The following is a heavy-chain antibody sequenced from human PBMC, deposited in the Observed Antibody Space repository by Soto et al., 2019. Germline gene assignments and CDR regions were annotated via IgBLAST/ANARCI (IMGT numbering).Heavy chain of an antibody. CDR3: ASALGDTVEY. J-gene: IGHJ4*02. D-gene: IGHD2-21*01. CDR2: IYYSGST. V-gene: IGHV4-31*03. Sequence: QVQLQESGPGLVKPSQTLSLTCTVSGGSIRSGGYYWSWIRQPPGKGLEWVGYIYYSGSTYYTPFLNIRVTISVDASKNLSSLKLSSVHAADTAVYYFASALGDTVEYWGQGTLVTV. CDR1: GGSIRSGGYY.